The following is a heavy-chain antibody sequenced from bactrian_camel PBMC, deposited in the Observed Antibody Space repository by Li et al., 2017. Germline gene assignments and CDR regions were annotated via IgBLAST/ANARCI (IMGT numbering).Heavy chain of an antibody. Sequence: HVQLVESGGGSMQVGGSLTLSCAISGDTGSSFCMGWFRQTTEKGREWIASIDTTGRTTYADSVKGRFTIHRDNTKNVVYLQMNSLKPEDTAVYYCAADVLLCDGPYYTQGTQVTVS. V-gene: IGHV3-3*01. J-gene: IGHJ4*01. CDR1: GDTGSSFC. D-gene: IGHD1*01. CDR2: IDTTGRTT.